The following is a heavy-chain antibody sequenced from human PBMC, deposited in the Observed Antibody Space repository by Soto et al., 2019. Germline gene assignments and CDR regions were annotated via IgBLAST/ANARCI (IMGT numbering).Heavy chain of an antibody. V-gene: IGHV1-69*05. CDR3: AGPYYYDSSGQPGFDY. J-gene: IGHJ4*02. D-gene: IGHD3-22*01. CDR1: GGTFSSYA. CDR2: IIPIFGKA. Sequence: ASVKVSCKASGGTFSSYAISWVRQAPGQRLEWMGGIIPIFGKANYAQKLQGRVTITTDESTSTANMELSSLRSEDTAVYYCAGPYYYDSSGQPGFDYWGQGTLVTVSS.